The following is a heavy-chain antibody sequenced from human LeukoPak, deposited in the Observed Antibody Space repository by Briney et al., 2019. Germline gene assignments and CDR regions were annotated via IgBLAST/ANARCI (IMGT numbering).Heavy chain of an antibody. V-gene: IGHV3-7*01. CDR1: GFTFSSYS. CDR2: IKQDGSEK. J-gene: IGHJ4*02. D-gene: IGHD6-6*01. CDR3: ARWYSSSSWGY. Sequence: AGGSLRLSCAASGFTFSSYSMSWVRQAPGKGLEWVANIKQDGSEKYYVDSVKGRFTISRDNAKNSLYLQMNSLRAEDTAVYYCARWYSSSSWGYWGQGTLVTVSS.